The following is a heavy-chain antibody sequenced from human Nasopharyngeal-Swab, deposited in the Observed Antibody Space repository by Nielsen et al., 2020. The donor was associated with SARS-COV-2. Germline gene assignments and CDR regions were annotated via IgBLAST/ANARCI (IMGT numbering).Heavy chain of an antibody. D-gene: IGHD1-26*01. CDR2: FYYSGST. V-gene: IGHV4-59*01. CDR1: GGSITNYY. J-gene: IGHJ4*02. Sequence: SETLSLTCTVSGGSITNYYWSWIRQPPGKGLEWIGNFYYSGSTNYSPSLKSRVTISADTSKNQFSLKLTTVTAAVTAMYYCARWSTISRFFDFWGQGTQVTVSS. CDR3: ARWSTISRFFDF.